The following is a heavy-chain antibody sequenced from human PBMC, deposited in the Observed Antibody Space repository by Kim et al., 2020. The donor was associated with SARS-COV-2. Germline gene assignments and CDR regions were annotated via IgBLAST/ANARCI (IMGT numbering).Heavy chain of an antibody. CDR3: AMSYNSGWHNEGY. CDR2: IKKDGSEK. CDR1: GFIFSDYW. J-gene: IGHJ4*02. D-gene: IGHD6-19*01. Sequence: GGSLTLSCAASGFIFSDYWMSWVRQAQGKGMQWVANIKKDGSEKYYVDSVKGRFTISRDNAKNSLYLQMNSLIVEDTAVIYCAMSYNSGWHNEGYWGQGT. V-gene: IGHV3-7*01.